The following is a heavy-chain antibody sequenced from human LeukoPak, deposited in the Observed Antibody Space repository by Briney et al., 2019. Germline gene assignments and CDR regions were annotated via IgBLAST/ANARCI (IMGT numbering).Heavy chain of an antibody. CDR2: TDWDDDK. J-gene: IGHJ5*02. Sequence: SGPALVKPTQTLTLTCTFSGFSLSTRGMCVSWIRQPPGKALEWLARTDWDDDKYYSTSLKSRLTISKDSSKNQVVLTMTNMDPVDTGTYYCARTRTNLGDYGAWFDPWGQGTLATVSS. CDR3: ARTRTNLGDYGAWFDP. CDR1: GFSLSTRGMC. V-gene: IGHV2-70*11. D-gene: IGHD4-17*01.